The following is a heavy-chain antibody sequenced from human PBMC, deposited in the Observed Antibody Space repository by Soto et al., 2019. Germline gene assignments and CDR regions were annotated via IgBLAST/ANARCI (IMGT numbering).Heavy chain of an antibody. V-gene: IGHV3-23*01. D-gene: IGHD6-19*01. CDR2: ISGSGGST. CDR1: GFTFSSYA. Sequence: PGGSLRLSCAVSGFTFSSYAMSWVRQAPGKGLEWVSAISGSGGSTYYADFVKGRFTVSRDNSKNTLYLQMNSLGAEDTAVYYCAIRPGIAVADPNASWGQGTLVTVSS. J-gene: IGHJ5*02. CDR3: AIRPGIAVADPNAS.